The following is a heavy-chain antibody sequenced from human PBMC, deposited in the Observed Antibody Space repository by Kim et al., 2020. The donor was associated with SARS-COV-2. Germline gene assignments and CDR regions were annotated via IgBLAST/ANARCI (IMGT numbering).Heavy chain of an antibody. Sequence: GGSLRLSCAVSGFTFSSYALSWVRQAPGKGLEWISTLSANGESTFYAHSVEGRFTISRDTSKNTLYLQMNSLRADDTAVFFCAKGLPHHYSGSYEPFDSWGQGTLVTVSS. D-gene: IGHD1-26*01. V-gene: IGHV3-23*01. CDR2: LSANGEST. J-gene: IGHJ4*02. CDR1: GFTFSSYA. CDR3: AKGLPHHYSGSYEPFDS.